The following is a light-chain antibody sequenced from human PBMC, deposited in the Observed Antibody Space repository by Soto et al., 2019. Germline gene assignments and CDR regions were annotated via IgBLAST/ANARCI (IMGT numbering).Light chain of an antibody. J-gene: IGLJ1*01. CDR3: SAWDASLNGYV. CDR2: SNY. V-gene: IGLV1-44*01. Sequence: QSALTQPPSASGTPEQRVTISCSGSSSNIGSKTVNWYQQLPGTAPKLLIYSNYQRPSGVPDRFSGSKSGTSASLAISGLQSEDEADYYCSAWDASLNGYVFGTGTKVTVL. CDR1: SSNIGSKT.